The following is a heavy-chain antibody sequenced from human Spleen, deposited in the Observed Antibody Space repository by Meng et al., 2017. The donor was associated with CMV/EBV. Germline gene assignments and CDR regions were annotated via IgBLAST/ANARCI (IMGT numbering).Heavy chain of an antibody. Sequence: GESLKISCAASGFSFSAYYMSWIRQAPGKGLEWISYISSSGSTIYYADSVKGRFTISRDNAKNSLYLQMNSLRAEDTAVYYCARGRKTYNNAFDIWGQGTMVTVSS. J-gene: IGHJ3*02. CDR2: ISSSGSTI. CDR1: GFSFSAYY. D-gene: IGHD1-1*01. V-gene: IGHV3-11*04. CDR3: ARGRKTYNNAFDI.